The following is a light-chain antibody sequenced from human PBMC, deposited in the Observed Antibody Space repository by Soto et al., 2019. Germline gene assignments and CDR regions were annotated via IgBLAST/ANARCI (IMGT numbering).Light chain of an antibody. CDR1: QDISNY. V-gene: IGKV1-33*01. J-gene: IGKJ4*01. CDR3: QQYDNLPIT. CDR2: DAS. Sequence: DLQMTQSPSSLSASVGDRVTITCQASQDISNYLNWYQQKPGKAPKPLIYDASNLETGVPSRFSGSGSGTDFTFTISSLQPEDIATYYCQQYDNLPITFGGGTKVEIK.